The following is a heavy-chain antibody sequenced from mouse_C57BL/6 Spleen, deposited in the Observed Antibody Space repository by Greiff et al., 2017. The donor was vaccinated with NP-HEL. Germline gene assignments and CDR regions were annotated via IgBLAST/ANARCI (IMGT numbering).Heavy chain of an antibody. CDR3: TIYDGYPYAMDY. CDR2: IDPETGGT. V-gene: IGHV1-15*01. CDR1: GYTFTDYE. J-gene: IGHJ4*01. Sequence: QVQLQQSGAELVRPGASVTLSCKASGYTFTDYEMHWVKQTPVHGLEWIGAIDPETGGTAYNQKFKGKAILTADKSSSTAYMELRSLTSEDSAVYYCTIYDGYPYAMDYWGQGTSVTVSS. D-gene: IGHD2-3*01.